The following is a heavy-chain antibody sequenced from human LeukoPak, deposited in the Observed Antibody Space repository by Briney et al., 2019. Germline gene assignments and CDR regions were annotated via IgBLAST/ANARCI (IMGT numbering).Heavy chain of an antibody. CDR3: ARIPHRYCSGTSCYMRGDFDY. Sequence: ASVKVSCKASGGTFSSYTISWVRQAPGQGLEWMGRIIPILGIANYAQKFQGRVTITADKSTSTACMELSSLRSEDTAVYYCARIPHRYCSGTSCYMRGDFDYWGQGTLVTVSS. J-gene: IGHJ4*02. D-gene: IGHD2-2*02. CDR2: IIPILGIA. CDR1: GGTFSSYT. V-gene: IGHV1-69*02.